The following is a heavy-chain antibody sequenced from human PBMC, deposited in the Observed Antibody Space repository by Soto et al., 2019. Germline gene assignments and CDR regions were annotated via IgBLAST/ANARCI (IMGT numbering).Heavy chain of an antibody. CDR2: IYYRGST. V-gene: IGHV4-31*03. D-gene: IGHD7-27*01. J-gene: IGHJ4*02. CDR3: ARDNLHWGFDY. Sequence: QVQLQESGPGLVKPSQPLSLTCPVSGGSVSSGGYYWSWIRQHPGKGLEWIGYIYYRGSTYYNPSLKSRVTISLDTSKNQFSLKLSSVTAADTAVYYCARDNLHWGFDYWGQGTLVTVSS. CDR1: GGSVSSGGYY.